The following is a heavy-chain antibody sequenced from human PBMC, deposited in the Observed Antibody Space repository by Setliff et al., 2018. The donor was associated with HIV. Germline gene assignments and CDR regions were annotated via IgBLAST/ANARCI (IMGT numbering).Heavy chain of an antibody. V-gene: IGHV3-15*01. Sequence: PGGSLRLSCAASGFSFSHAWMSWVRQAPGKGLEWLGRIKSNADGGTTDYAAPVKGRITTSRDDSKNTLYLQMNSLKTEDTAVYYCSTYRYYYDTTGVDYWGQGTLVTVSS. CDR2: IKSNADGGTT. D-gene: IGHD3-22*01. CDR3: STYRYYYDTTGVDY. CDR1: GFSFSHAW. J-gene: IGHJ4*02.